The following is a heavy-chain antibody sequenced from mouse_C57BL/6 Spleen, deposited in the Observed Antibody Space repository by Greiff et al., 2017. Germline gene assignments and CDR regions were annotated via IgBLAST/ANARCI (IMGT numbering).Heavy chain of an antibody. J-gene: IGHJ4*01. CDR3: ARSRYDYEAMDY. V-gene: IGHV1-76*01. CDR2: IYPGSGNT. CDR1: GYTFPDYY. Sequence: QVQLQQSGAELVRPGASVKLSCKASGYTFPDYYINWVKQRPGQGLEWIARIYPGSGNTYYNEKFKGKATLTAEKSSSTAYMQLSSLTSEDSAVYFCARSRYDYEAMDYWGQGTSVTVSS. D-gene: IGHD2-14*01.